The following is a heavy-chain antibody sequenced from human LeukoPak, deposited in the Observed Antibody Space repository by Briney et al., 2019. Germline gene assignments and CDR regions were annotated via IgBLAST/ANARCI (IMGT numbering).Heavy chain of an antibody. CDR1: GGSISSYF. CDR2: IQNSGTT. J-gene: IGHJ4*02. CDR3: ARHGGAYSFDF. V-gene: IGHV4-59*08. D-gene: IGHD2-15*01. Sequence: SGTLSLTCSVSGGSISSYFWSWIRQPPGKGLEWIAYIQNSGTTYYNPSLKSRVTISVDTSKNQFSLKVNSMTTADTAVYYCARHGGAYSFDFWGQGALVTVSS.